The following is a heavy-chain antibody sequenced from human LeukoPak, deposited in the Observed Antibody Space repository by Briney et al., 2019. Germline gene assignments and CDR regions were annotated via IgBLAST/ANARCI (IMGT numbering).Heavy chain of an antibody. CDR3: ARVNSGYDC. D-gene: IGHD5-12*01. CDR2: ISSSGSTI. J-gene: IGHJ4*02. V-gene: IGHV3-48*03. CDR1: GFTFSSYE. Sequence: GGSLRLSCAASGFTFSSYEMNWVRQAPGKGLEWVSYISSSGSTIYYADSVKGRFTISRDNAKNSLYLQMNSLRAEDTALYYCARVNSGYDCWGQGTLVTVSS.